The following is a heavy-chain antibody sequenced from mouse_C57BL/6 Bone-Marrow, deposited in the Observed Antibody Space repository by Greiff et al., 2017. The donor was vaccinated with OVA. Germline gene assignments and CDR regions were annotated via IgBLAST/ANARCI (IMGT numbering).Heavy chain of an antibody. CDR2: LRSKSNNYAT. D-gene: IGHD1-1*01. CDR1: GFSFNTYA. J-gene: IGHJ2*01. Sequence: EVQLVESGGGLVQPKGSLKLSCAASGFSFNTYAMNWVRQAPGKGLEWVARLRSKSNNYATYYADSVKDRFTISRDDSESMLYLQMNNLKTEDTAMYYCVRDYYGSRGSYFDYWGQGTTLTVSS. V-gene: IGHV10-1*01. CDR3: VRDYYGSRGSYFDY.